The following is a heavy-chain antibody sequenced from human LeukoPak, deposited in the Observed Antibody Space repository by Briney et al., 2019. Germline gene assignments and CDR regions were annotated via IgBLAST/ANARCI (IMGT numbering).Heavy chain of an antibody. V-gene: IGHV1-69*05. CDR2: IIPIFGTA. D-gene: IGHD5-12*01. Sequence: SVKVSYKASGGTFSSYAISWVRQAPGQGLEWMGGIIPIFGTANYAQKFQGRVTITTDESTSTAYMELSSLRSEDTAVYYCAVATIIWGHYYYMDVWGKGTTVTVSS. J-gene: IGHJ6*03. CDR1: GGTFSSYA. CDR3: AVATIIWGHYYYMDV.